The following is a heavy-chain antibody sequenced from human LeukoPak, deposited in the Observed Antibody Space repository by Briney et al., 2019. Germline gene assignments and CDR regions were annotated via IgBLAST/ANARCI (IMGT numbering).Heavy chain of an antibody. CDR2: IKQDGSEK. V-gene: IGHV3-7*01. D-gene: IGHD6-6*01. J-gene: IGHJ6*03. CDR3: ARDSEYSSSYYMDV. Sequence: GGSLRLSCAASGFTFSSYWMSWVRQAPGKGLEWVANIKQDGSEKYYVDSVKGRFTISRDNAKNSLFLQMNSLRAGDTAVYYCARDSEYSSSYYMDVWGKGTTVTVSS. CDR1: GFTFSSYW.